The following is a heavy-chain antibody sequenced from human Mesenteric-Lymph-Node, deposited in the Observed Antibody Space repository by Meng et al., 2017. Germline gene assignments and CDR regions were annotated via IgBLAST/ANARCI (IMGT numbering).Heavy chain of an antibody. J-gene: IGHJ4*02. Sequence: QGQLVQAGAEGKEPGASVKVSCKASGYTFTSYHINWVRQATGQGPEWMGWMSPSTDNTGYAEKFQGRVTMTRDTSISTAYMELSSLKSEDTAVYYCARGVAAGVDYWGQGTLVTVSS. CDR1: GYTFTSYH. V-gene: IGHV1-8*01. CDR3: ARGVAAGVDY. D-gene: IGHD6-13*01. CDR2: MSPSTDNT.